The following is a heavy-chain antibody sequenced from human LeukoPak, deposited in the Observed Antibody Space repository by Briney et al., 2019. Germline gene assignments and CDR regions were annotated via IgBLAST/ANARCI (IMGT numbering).Heavy chain of an antibody. Sequence: NPSETLSLTCTVSGYSISSGYYWGWIRQPPGKGLEWIGSIYHSGSTYYNPSLKSRVTISVDTSKSQFSLKLSSVTAADTAVYYCARDGVVISVGWFDPWGQGTLVTVSS. CDR3: ARDGVVISVGWFDP. J-gene: IGHJ5*02. CDR1: GYSISSGYY. CDR2: IYHSGST. V-gene: IGHV4-38-2*02. D-gene: IGHD3-3*01.